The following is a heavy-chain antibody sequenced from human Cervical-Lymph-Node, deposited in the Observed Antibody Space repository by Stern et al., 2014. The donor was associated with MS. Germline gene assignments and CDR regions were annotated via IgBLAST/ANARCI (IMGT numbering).Heavy chain of an antibody. Sequence: VQLVQSGGGVVQPGRSLRLSCAASGFTFRSYAMHWVRQAPGKGLEWVAIIWYDGSNENYADSVKGRFTISRDNSKNALYLQMNSLRAEDTAVYYCATDRLTTYYFDSWGQGTLVTVSS. V-gene: IGHV3-33*01. CDR2: IWYDGSNE. CDR1: GFTFRSYA. CDR3: ATDRLTTYYFDS. D-gene: IGHD2/OR15-2a*01. J-gene: IGHJ4*02.